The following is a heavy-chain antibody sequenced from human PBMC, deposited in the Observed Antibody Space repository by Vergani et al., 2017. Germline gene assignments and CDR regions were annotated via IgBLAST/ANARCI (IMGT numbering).Heavy chain of an antibody. J-gene: IGHJ4*02. V-gene: IGHV2-5*01. CDR3: AHRPRDGRGPYFDY. CDR2: IYWNDDK. D-gene: IGHD5-24*01. Sequence: QITLKDSAPTLLTPPHPLPLPSPSSLFPLPPPPLPFPWLPPTPAKALGSRPLIYWNDDKRYSPSLKSRLTITKDTSKNQVVLTMTNMDPVDTATYYCAHRPRDGRGPYFDYWGQGTLVTVSS. CDR1: LFPLPPPPLP.